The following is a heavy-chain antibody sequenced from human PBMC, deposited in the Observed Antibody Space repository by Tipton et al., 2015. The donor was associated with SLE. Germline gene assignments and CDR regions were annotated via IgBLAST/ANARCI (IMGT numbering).Heavy chain of an antibody. CDR3: ARGLHLGELSPFY. Sequence: QSGAEVKKPGSSVKVSCKASGGTFSSYAISWVRQAPGQGLEWMGGIIPIFGTANYAQKFQGRVTITTDESTSTAYMELRSLRSDDTAVYYCARGLHLGELSPFYWGQGTLVTVSS. CDR1: GGTFSSYA. CDR2: IIPIFGTA. V-gene: IGHV1-69*05. J-gene: IGHJ4*02. D-gene: IGHD3-16*02.